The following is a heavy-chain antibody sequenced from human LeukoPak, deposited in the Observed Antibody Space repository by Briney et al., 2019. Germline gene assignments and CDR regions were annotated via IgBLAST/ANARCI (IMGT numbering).Heavy chain of an antibody. Sequence: ASVKVSCKASGYTFTAYFMHWVRQAPGQGLEWMGWINPNSGGTKYAQKLQGRVTMTRDTSISTAYMDLTGLRSDDTAIYYCARVGVEMATMYYFDYWGQGTLVTVSS. J-gene: IGHJ4*02. CDR2: INPNSGGT. CDR3: ARVGVEMATMYYFDY. D-gene: IGHD5-24*01. V-gene: IGHV1-2*02. CDR1: GYTFTAYF.